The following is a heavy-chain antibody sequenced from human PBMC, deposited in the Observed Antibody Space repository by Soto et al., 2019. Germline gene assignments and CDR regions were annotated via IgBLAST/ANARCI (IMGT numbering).Heavy chain of an antibody. CDR1: GYSFTSCW. Sequence: PGEALKVSWKGSGYSFTSCWISWVRQMPGKGLEWRGRIDPSDAYTNYSPSFQGHVTIAADKSISTAYLQWSSLKASDTAMYYCARRPYDSSGYSDFDIWGQGTMVTVSS. CDR3: ARRPYDSSGYSDFDI. V-gene: IGHV5-10-1*01. J-gene: IGHJ3*02. D-gene: IGHD3-22*01. CDR2: IDPSDAYT.